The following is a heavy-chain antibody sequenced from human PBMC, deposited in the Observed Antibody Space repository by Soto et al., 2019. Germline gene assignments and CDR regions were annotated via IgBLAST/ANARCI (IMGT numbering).Heavy chain of an antibody. D-gene: IGHD2-2*01. CDR2: ISGYKGNT. V-gene: IGHV1-18*01. CDR3: ASIGPRYAGGAFDV. Sequence: QVQLVQSGTEVKKPGAAVRVSCKTSGHTFNSYGITWVRQAPGQGLEWMGWISGYKGNTNYAQKLQGRVTMTTDTSTSTAYMELRSLRSDDTAVYYCASIGPRYAGGAFDVCGQGTSVTVSS. J-gene: IGHJ3*01. CDR1: GHTFNSYG.